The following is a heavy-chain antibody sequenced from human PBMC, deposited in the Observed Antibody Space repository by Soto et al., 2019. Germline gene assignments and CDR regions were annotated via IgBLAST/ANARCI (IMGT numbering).Heavy chain of an antibody. J-gene: IGHJ4*02. D-gene: IGHD3-10*01. CDR3: ARDWDGSGSCFDS. CDR1: GFPLSNHW. V-gene: IGHV3-7*01. Sequence: EVQLVGSGGSLVQPGGSLRLSCAASGFPLSNHWMSWVRQAPGEGLEWVAIIKEDGGQEYYVDSVKGRFTISRDNAKNSLYLQMNSLSAEDTAVYYCARDWDGSGSCFDSWGQGTLVTVSS. CDR2: IKEDGGQE.